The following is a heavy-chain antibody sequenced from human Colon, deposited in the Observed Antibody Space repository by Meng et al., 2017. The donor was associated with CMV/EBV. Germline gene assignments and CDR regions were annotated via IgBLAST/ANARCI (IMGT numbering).Heavy chain of an antibody. CDR2: ISASGTTI. CDR3: ARDRRHYGDSSGYGSLDY. D-gene: IGHD3-22*01. Sequence: GGSLKISCAASGFTFRDYYMTWIRQAPGKGLEWVSYISASGTTIYYADSVKGRFTISRDNAKNSLYLQMNSLRAEDTAVYYCARDRRHYGDSSGYGSLDYWGQGTLVTVSS. J-gene: IGHJ4*02. V-gene: IGHV3-11*04. CDR1: GFTFRDYY.